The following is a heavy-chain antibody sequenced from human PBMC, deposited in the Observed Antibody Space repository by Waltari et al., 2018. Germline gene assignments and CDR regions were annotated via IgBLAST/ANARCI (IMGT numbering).Heavy chain of an antibody. V-gene: IGHV4-34*01. J-gene: IGHJ3*02. Sequence: QVQLQQWGAGLLKPSETLSLTCAVYGGSFSGYSWSWIRQPPGKGLEWIGEINHSGSTNYNPSLKSRVTISVDTSKNQFSLKLSSVTAADTAVYYCARGGRGINAFDIWGQGTMVTVSS. CDR1: GGSFSGYS. CDR3: ARGGRGINAFDI. CDR2: INHSGST.